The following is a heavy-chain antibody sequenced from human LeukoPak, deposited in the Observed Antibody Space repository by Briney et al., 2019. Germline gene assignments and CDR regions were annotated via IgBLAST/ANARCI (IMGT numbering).Heavy chain of an antibody. Sequence: GGSLRLSCAASGFTVSSNCMSWVRQAPGKGLEWVSVIYSGGSTYYADSVKGRFTISRDNSKNTLYLQMNSLRAEDTAVYYCARVDDYWIDYWGQGTLVTVSS. CDR1: GFTVSSNC. D-gene: IGHD4-11*01. CDR2: IYSGGST. CDR3: ARVDDYWIDY. J-gene: IGHJ4*02. V-gene: IGHV3-66*01.